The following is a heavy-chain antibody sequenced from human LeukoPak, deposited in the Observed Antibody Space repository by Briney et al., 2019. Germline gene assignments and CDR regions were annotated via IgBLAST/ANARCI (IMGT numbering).Heavy chain of an antibody. CDR2: INPNSGGT. Sequence: ASVKVSCKASGYTFTGYYMHWVRQAPGQGLEWMGWINPNSGGTNYAQKFQGRVTMTRDTSISTAYMELSRLRSDDTAVYYCAREMSWFDSPYFDYWGQGTLVTVSS. CDR3: AREMSWFDSPYFDY. V-gene: IGHV1-2*02. CDR1: GYTFTGYY. J-gene: IGHJ4*02. D-gene: IGHD3-9*01.